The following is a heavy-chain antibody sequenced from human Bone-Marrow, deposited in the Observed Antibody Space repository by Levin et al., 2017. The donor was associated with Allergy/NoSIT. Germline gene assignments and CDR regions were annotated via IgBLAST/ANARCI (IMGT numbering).Heavy chain of an antibody. CDR3: AREDYYGSGAIDY. Sequence: GGSLRLSCAASGFTFRSYTMNWVRQAPGKGLEWISYISGSGTTIFSADSVRGRFTISRYNAKNSLYLQMNSLRGEDTAVYYCAREDYYGSGAIDYWGQGTLVTVSA. J-gene: IGHJ4*02. D-gene: IGHD3-10*01. CDR2: ISGSGTTI. CDR1: GFTFRSYT. V-gene: IGHV3-48*01.